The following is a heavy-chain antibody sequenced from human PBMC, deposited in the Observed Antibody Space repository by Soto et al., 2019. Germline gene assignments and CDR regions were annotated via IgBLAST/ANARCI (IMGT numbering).Heavy chain of an antibody. D-gene: IGHD3-22*01. V-gene: IGHV1-69*08. CDR3: AREPVVVITQDLGMRDAFDI. CDR2: IIPILGIA. Sequence: QVQLVQSGAEVKKPGSSVKVSCKASGGTFSSYTISWVRQAPGQGLEWMGRIIPILGIANYAQKFQGRVTITADKSTSTAYMELSSLRSEDTAVYYCAREPVVVITQDLGMRDAFDIWGQGTMVTVSS. CDR1: GGTFSSYT. J-gene: IGHJ3*02.